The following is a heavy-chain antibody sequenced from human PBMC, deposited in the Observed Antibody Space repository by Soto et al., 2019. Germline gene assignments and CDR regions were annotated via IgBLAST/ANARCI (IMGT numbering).Heavy chain of an antibody. CDR2: IYHSGST. V-gene: IGHV4-31*03. CDR3: ARDRLSLIRGVPHYDGIDV. CDR1: GGSITSANSY. J-gene: IGHJ6*02. D-gene: IGHD3-10*01. Sequence: SETLCLTCTVSGGSITSANSYWSWIRQHPGKGLEWIGYIYHSGSTYYNPSLKSRVTISIDTSQNQFSLTLTSVTAADTAIFYCARDRLSLIRGVPHYDGIDVWGQGTTVTVSS.